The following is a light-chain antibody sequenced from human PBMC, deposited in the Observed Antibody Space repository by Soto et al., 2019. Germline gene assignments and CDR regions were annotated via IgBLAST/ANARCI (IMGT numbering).Light chain of an antibody. J-gene: IGKJ3*01. V-gene: IGKV3-20*01. Sequence: EIVLTQSPGTLSLSPGERATLSCRASQSVSSSYLAWYQQKPGKAPRLLIYRASSRATGIPDRFSGSGSGTDFTLTISRLEPEDFAVYSCQEYGSSPLFTFGTGTKVDIK. CDR1: QSVSSSY. CDR2: RAS. CDR3: QEYGSSPLFT.